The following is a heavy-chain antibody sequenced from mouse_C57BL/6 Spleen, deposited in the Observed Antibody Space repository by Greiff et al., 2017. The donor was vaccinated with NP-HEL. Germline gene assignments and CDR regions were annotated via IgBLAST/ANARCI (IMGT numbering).Heavy chain of an antibody. V-gene: IGHV1-18*01. Sequence: EVQLLQSGPELVKPGASVKIPCKASGYTFTDYNMDWVKQSHGKSLEWIGDINPNNGGTIYNQKFKGKSTLTVDKSSSTAYMELRNLTSEDTAVYYGARYGYGSSTRFAEWGQGTLVTVSA. CDR1: GYTFTDYN. D-gene: IGHD1-1*01. CDR3: ARYGYGSSTRFAE. CDR2: INPNNGGT. J-gene: IGHJ3*01.